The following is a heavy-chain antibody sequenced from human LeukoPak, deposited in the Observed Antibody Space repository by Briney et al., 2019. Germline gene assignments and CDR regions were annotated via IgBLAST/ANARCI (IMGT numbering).Heavy chain of an antibody. CDR1: GGSISSSSYY. J-gene: IGHJ6*03. D-gene: IGHD3-3*01. CDR2: IYYSGST. Sequence: SETLSLTCTVSGGSISSSSYYWGWIRQPPGKGLEWIGSIYYSGSTYYNPSLKSRVTISVDTSKNQFSLNLSSVTAADTAVYYCARGGTYYDFWSGYSTLYMDVWGKGTTVTVSS. V-gene: IGHV4-39*07. CDR3: ARGGTYYDFWSGYSTLYMDV.